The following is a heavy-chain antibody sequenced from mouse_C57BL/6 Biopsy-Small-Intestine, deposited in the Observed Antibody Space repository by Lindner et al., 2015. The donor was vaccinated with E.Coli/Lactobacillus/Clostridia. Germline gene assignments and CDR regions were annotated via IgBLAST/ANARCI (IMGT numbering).Heavy chain of an antibody. D-gene: IGHD2-5*01. CDR3: ARGYSNYIYAMEY. CDR2: INPEYGST. J-gene: IGHJ4*01. V-gene: IGHV1-39*01. Sequence: VQLQESGPELVKPGASVKISCKASGYSSTDCNMNWVKQSNGKSLEWIGVINPEYGSTNYNQKFKGKGTLTVDQSSSTAYMQLNSLTSEDSAVYYCARGYSNYIYAMEYWGQGTSVTVSS. CDR1: GYSSTDCN.